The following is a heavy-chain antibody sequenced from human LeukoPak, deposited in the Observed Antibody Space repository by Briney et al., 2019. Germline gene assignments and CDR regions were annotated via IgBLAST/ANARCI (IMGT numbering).Heavy chain of an antibody. CDR1: GFTFSSSS. J-gene: IGHJ5*01. CDR3: AKSLTPDRDWFDS. D-gene: IGHD4/OR15-4a*01. Sequence: GGSLRLSCAASGFTFSSSSMNWVRQAPGKGLEWVSSISSSGRYIYFADSVKGRFTISRDNARNSVSLRMNSLRGEDTAVYYCAKSLTPDRDWFDSWGQGTLVTVSS. CDR2: ISSSGRYI. V-gene: IGHV3-21*01.